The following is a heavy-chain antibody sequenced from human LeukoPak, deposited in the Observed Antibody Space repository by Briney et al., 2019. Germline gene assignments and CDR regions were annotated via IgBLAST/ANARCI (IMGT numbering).Heavy chain of an antibody. CDR3: AKDQRITIFGVVGAFDI. CDR1: RFTFSSYA. Sequence: PGESLRLSCAASRFTFSSYAMSWVRQAPGKGLEGVSSMSGIGWRTYYADSVKGRFTISRDNSKKTLYLPMNRLRVEDRAVYYCAKDQRITIFGVVGAFDIWGQGTTVTVSS. CDR2: MSGIGWRT. J-gene: IGHJ3*02. D-gene: IGHD3-3*01. V-gene: IGHV3-23*01.